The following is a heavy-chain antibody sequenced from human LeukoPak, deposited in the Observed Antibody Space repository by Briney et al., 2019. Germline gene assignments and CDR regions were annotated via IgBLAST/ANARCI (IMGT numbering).Heavy chain of an antibody. Sequence: SETLSLTCTVSGGSISSSSYYWGWIRQPPGKGLEWIGSIYYSGSTYYNPSLKSRVTISVDTSKNQFSLKLNSVTAADTADYYCARAPVVRGVFGWFDFWGQGVLVTVSS. CDR1: GGSISSSSYY. V-gene: IGHV4-39*07. D-gene: IGHD3-10*01. CDR2: IYYSGST. CDR3: ARAPVVRGVFGWFDF. J-gene: IGHJ5*01.